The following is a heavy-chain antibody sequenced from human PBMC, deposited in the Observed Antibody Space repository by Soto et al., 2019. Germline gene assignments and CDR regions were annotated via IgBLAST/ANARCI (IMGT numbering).Heavy chain of an antibody. V-gene: IGHV1-69*13. J-gene: IGHJ5*02. CDR1: GRTFSSYA. CDR3: ARDYYGSGRLNAHNWFDP. D-gene: IGHD3-10*01. Sequence: SVKVSCKASGRTFSSYAFRWVGQAPGQGLEWMGGIIPIFGTANYAQKFQGRVTITADESTSTAYMELRSLRSDDTAVYYCARDYYGSGRLNAHNWFDPWGQGTLVTVSS. CDR2: IIPIFGTA.